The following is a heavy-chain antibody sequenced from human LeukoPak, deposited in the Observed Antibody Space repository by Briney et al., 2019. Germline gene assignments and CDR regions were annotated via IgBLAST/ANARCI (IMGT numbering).Heavy chain of an antibody. CDR3: ARVTGIGVGGPVDY. Sequence: ASLKLSCKASGYTFTRYDISCVRQAPGQRLEWMGWISAYNGNTNYAQKLQGRVNMHTDTSTRAAYMELRSLRSDDTAVYYCARVTGIGVGGPVDYWGQGTLVSVSS. CDR2: ISAYNGNT. CDR1: GYTFTRYD. J-gene: IGHJ4*02. D-gene: IGHD6-19*01. V-gene: IGHV1-18*01.